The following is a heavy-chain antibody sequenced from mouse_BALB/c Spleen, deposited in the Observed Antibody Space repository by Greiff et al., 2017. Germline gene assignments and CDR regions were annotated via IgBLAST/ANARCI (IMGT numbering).Heavy chain of an antibody. CDR1: GYTFTSYW. D-gene: IGHD2-1*01. V-gene: IGHV1-69*02. Sequence: QVQLQQPGAELVRPGASVKLSCKASGYTFTSYWINWVKQRPGQGLEWIGNIYPSDSYTNYNQKFKDKATLTVDKSSSTAYMQLSSPTSEDSAVYYCTRSRDGNHYFDDWGQGTTLTVSS. CDR2: IYPSDSYT. J-gene: IGHJ2*01. CDR3: TRSRDGNHYFDD.